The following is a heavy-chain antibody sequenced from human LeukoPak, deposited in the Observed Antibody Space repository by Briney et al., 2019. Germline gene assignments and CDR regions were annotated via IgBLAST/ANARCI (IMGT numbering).Heavy chain of an antibody. CDR2: INPNSGGT. Sequence: ASVKVSCKASGYTFTGYYMHWVRQAPGQGLEWMGWINPNSGGTNYAQKFQGRVTMTRDTSISTAYMEPSRLRSDDTAVYYCARGRRYYYDSSGPWDNWFDPWGQGTLVTVSS. CDR3: ARGRRYYYDSSGPWDNWFDP. V-gene: IGHV1-2*02. CDR1: GYTFTGYY. J-gene: IGHJ5*02. D-gene: IGHD3-22*01.